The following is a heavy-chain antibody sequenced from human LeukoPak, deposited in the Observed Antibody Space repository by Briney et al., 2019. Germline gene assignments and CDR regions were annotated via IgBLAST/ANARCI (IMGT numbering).Heavy chain of an antibody. CDR3: ARGRKYYDILTGYSWLDY. Sequence: GGSLRPSRAVPGVHLSSNYISGVRPPSGKGGEWVAVIFIGGSTYYADSVKGRFTISRDNSKNTLYLQMNSLRAEDTAVYYCARGRKYYDILTGYSWLDYWGQGTLVTVSS. CDR1: GVHLSSNY. J-gene: IGHJ4*02. V-gene: IGHV3-66*01. D-gene: IGHD3-9*01. CDR2: IFIGGST.